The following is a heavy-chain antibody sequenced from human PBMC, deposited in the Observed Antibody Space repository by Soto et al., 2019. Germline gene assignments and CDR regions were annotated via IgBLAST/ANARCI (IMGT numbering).Heavy chain of an antibody. Sequence: GGSLRLSCAASGFTFSSYAMSWVRQAPGKGLEWVSAIGGSGGSTYYADSVKGRFTISRDNSKNTLYLQMNSLRAEDTAVYYCAKGVTGYSSGWYYFDYWGQGTLVTVSS. J-gene: IGHJ4*02. V-gene: IGHV3-23*01. CDR1: GFTFSSYA. D-gene: IGHD6-19*01. CDR3: AKGVTGYSSGWYYFDY. CDR2: IGGSGGST.